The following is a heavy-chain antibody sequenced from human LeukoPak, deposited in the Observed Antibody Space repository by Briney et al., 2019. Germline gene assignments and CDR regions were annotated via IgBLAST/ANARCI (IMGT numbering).Heavy chain of an antibody. V-gene: IGHV3-7*01. CDR3: ARGRYCSSTSCPKLNWFDP. CDR2: IKQDGSEK. Sequence: GGSLRLSCAASGFTFSSYWMSWVRQAPGKGLEWVPNIKQDGSEKYYVDSVKGRFTISRDNAKNSLYLQMNSLRAEDTAVYYCARGRYCSSTSCPKLNWFDPWGQGTLVTVSS. J-gene: IGHJ5*02. CDR1: GFTFSSYW. D-gene: IGHD2-2*01.